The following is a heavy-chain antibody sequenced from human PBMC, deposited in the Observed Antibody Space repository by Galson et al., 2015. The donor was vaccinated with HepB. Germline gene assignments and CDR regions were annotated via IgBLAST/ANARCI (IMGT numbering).Heavy chain of an antibody. CDR3: ATLSDDSTAYSPAEYFQH. J-gene: IGHJ1*01. Sequence: SVTVSCKASGGTFNSYAISWVRQAPGQGLEWMGEIIPIFGKPNYAQDFQGRVTITADESTSTAYMELSSLRSEDMAVYFCATLSDDSTAYSPAEYFQHWGQGTLVTVSS. V-gene: IGHV1-69*13. CDR2: IIPIFGKP. D-gene: IGHD3-22*01. CDR1: GGTFNSYA.